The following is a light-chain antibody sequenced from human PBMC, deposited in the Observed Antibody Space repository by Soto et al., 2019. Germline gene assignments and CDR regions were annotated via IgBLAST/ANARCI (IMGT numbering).Light chain of an antibody. J-gene: IGLJ2*01. CDR1: SSDVGGYNY. V-gene: IGLV2-14*01. CDR2: GVT. Sequence: QSALTQPASVSGSPGQSITISCTGTSSDVGGYNYVSWYQQHPGKAPKLMIYGVTNRPSGVSNRFSGSKSGNTASLTISGLQAEDEADYSCSSYPSSTTLSVVFGAGTKLTVL. CDR3: SSYPSSTTLSVV.